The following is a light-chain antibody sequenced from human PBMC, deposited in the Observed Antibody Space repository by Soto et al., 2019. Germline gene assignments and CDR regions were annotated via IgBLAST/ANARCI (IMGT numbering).Light chain of an antibody. CDR2: WAS. CDR3: QQYYTTPLT. J-gene: IGKJ4*01. V-gene: IGKV4-1*01. Sequence: DIVMTQSPAYLAVSLGERATINCRSSQSVFYRSYNKNYLAWYQKKPGQPPKVLIYWASTRESGVPDRFSGSGSETDFTLTISSLQAEDVAVYYCQQYYTTPLTFGGGTKVDIK. CDR1: QSVFYRSYNKNY.